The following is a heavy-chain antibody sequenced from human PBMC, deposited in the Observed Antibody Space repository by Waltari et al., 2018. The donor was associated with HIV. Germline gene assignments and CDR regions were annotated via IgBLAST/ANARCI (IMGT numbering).Heavy chain of an antibody. CDR2: ISYDGSNK. Sequence: QVQLVESGGGVVQPGRSPRLSCAASGFTFSSYGMHWVRQAPGKGLGWVAVISYDGSNKYYADSVKGRFTISRDNSKNTLYLQMNSLRAEDTAVYYCAKGWTPRYFDYWGQGTLVTVSS. CDR3: AKGWTPRYFDY. D-gene: IGHD1-1*01. CDR1: GFTFSSYG. J-gene: IGHJ4*02. V-gene: IGHV3-30*18.